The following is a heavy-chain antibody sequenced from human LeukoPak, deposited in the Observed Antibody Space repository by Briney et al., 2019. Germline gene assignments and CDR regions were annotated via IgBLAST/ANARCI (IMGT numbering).Heavy chain of an antibody. D-gene: IGHD3-22*01. Sequence: SVKVSCKASGGTFSSYAISWVRQAPGQGLEWMGRIIPILGIANYAQKFQGGVTITADKSTSTAYMELSSLRSEDTAVYYCARDGIDHYYDSSGYYLPFDYWGQGTLVTVSS. J-gene: IGHJ4*02. CDR1: GGTFSSYA. CDR3: ARDGIDHYYDSSGYYLPFDY. CDR2: IIPILGIA. V-gene: IGHV1-69*04.